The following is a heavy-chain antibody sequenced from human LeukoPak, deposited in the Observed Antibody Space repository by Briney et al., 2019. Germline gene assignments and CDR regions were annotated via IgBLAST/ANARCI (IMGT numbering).Heavy chain of an antibody. V-gene: IGHV1-8*01. J-gene: IGHJ4*02. CDR3: ARGPLAPLVGIDRRKDY. CDR1: RYVSASYA. D-gene: IGHD1-14*01. CDR2: MNPDSENT. Sequence: ASAKDSCKSPRYVSASYAINWVRPATERRLECMGWMNPDSENTGYAPKFQGRVTMTSDRSTRTAYMELTGLKSEDTGVYFCARGPLAPLVGIDRRKDYWGQGTQVTVSS.